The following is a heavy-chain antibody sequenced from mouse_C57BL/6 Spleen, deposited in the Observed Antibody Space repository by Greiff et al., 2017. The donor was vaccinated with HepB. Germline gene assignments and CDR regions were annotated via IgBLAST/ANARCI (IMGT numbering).Heavy chain of an antibody. V-gene: IGHV5-17*01. D-gene: IGHD2-4*01. J-gene: IGHJ4*01. CDR3: ARPGLRRYYAMDY. CDR1: GFTFSDYG. Sequence: DVKLVESGGGLVKPGGSLKLSCAASGFTFSDYGMHWVRQAPEKGLEWVAYISSGSSTIYYADTVKGRFTISRDNAKNTLFLQMTSLRSEDTAMYYCARPGLRRYYAMDYWGQGTSVTVSS. CDR2: ISSGSSTI.